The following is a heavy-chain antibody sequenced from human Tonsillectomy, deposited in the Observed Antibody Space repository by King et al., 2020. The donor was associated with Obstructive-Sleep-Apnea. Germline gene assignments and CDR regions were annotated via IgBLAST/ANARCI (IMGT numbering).Heavy chain of an antibody. CDR3: TTRPYYYDSSGKAAEYYYYYYGTDV. Sequence: EVQLVESGGGLVKPGGSLRLSCAASGFIFSNAWMSWVRQAPGKGLEWVGRIKSKTDGGTTDYAAPVKGRFTISRDDSKNTLYVQMNSLKTEDTAVYYVTTRPYYYDSSGKAAEYYYYYYGTDVWGQGTTVTVSS. D-gene: IGHD3-22*01. CDR2: IKSKTDGGTT. J-gene: IGHJ6*02. CDR1: GFIFSNAW. V-gene: IGHV3-15*01.